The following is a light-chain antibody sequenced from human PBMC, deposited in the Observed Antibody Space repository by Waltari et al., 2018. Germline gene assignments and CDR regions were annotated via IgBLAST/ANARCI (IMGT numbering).Light chain of an antibody. CDR2: WSS. CDR1: QSVVFSSNNKNY. CDR3: QQYYTNPYT. Sequence: DIVMTQSPDSLAVSLGERATINCKSSQSVVFSSNNKNYLAWFQQKPGQPPKLLLYWSSTRESGVPDRFSGSGSGTDFTLTISSLQAEDVAVYYCQQYYTNPYTFVQGTKLEIK. J-gene: IGKJ2*01. V-gene: IGKV4-1*01.